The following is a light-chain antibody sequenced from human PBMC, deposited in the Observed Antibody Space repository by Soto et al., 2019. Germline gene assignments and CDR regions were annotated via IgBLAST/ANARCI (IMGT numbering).Light chain of an antibody. J-gene: IGKJ5*01. Sequence: EIVLTQSPGTLSLSPGERATLSCRASQSVSSSYLAWYQQKPGQAPRLLIYGASTRATGIPDRFSGSGSGTDFTLTITRLEPEDFAMYYCQQYEISPPITFGQGTRLEIK. V-gene: IGKV3-20*01. CDR1: QSVSSSY. CDR2: GAS. CDR3: QQYEISPPIT.